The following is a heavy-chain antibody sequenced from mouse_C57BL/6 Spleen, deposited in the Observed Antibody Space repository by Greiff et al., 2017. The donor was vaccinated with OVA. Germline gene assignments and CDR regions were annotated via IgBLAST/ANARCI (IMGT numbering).Heavy chain of an antibody. CDR1: GYSITSGYY. CDR3: ARVATVAPAWFAY. V-gene: IGHV3-6*01. CDR2: ISYDGSN. D-gene: IGHD1-1*01. J-gene: IGHJ3*01. Sequence: EVKLMESGPGLVKPSQSLSLTCSVTGYSITSGYYWNWIRQFPGNKLEWMGYISYDGSNNYNPSLKNRISITRDTSKNQFFLKLNSVTTEDTATYYCARVATVAPAWFAYWGQGTLVTVSA.